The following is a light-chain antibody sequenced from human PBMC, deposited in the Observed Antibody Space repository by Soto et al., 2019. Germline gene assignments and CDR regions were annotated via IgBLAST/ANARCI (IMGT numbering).Light chain of an antibody. CDR1: QSVSSY. V-gene: IGKV3-11*01. CDR2: DAS. J-gene: IGKJ2*01. Sequence: EIVLTQSPATLSLSPGERATLSCRASQSVSSYLAWYQQKPGQAPRLLIYDASNRATGSPARFSGSGSGTDFTLTISSLQPEDIAVDYCQQRSNWPPYTFGQGTKLEIK. CDR3: QQRSNWPPYT.